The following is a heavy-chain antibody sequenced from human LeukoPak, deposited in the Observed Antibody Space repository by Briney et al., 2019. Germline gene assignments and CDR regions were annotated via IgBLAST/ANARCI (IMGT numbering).Heavy chain of an antibody. CDR1: GYSFNNYW. CDR2: IDPSDSYT. Sequence: GESLKISCKGSGYSFNNYWIGWVRQMPGKGLEWMGRIDPSDSYTNYSPSFQGHVTISADKSISTAYLQWSSLKASDTAMYYCASYSGANGMDVWGKGTTVTVSS. CDR3: ASYSGANGMDV. V-gene: IGHV5-10-1*01. D-gene: IGHD2-15*01. J-gene: IGHJ6*04.